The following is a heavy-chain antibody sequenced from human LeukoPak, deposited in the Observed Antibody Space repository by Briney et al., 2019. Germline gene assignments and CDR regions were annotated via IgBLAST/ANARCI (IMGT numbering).Heavy chain of an antibody. J-gene: IGHJ4*02. CDR2: IRSSAYGGTT. D-gene: IGHD6-19*01. Sequence: GGSLRLSCAASGFTFSSYWMHWVRQAPGKGLEWISHIRSSAYGGTTEYATSVRGRFTISRDDSKSIAYLQMSSLKTEDTAVYYCTRGYDSSGWLFDYWGQGTLVTVSS. CDR1: GFTFSSYW. CDR3: TRGYDSSGWLFDY. V-gene: IGHV3-49*04.